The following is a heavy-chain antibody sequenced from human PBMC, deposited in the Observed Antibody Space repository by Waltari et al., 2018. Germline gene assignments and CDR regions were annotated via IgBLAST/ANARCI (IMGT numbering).Heavy chain of an antibody. D-gene: IGHD5-12*01. CDR3: ARVSAEMAFDQ. CDR2: SSSDGSYV. J-gene: IGHJ4*02. Sequence: EVQLVESGGGLVKPGGSLRLSCVASGFTFSRHSMNWFRQAPGKGREWVASSSSDGSYVYYGDSAKGRFTISRDNAKNSLYLEVSSLRVDDTAVYSCARVSAEMAFDQWGQGTLVTVSS. V-gene: IGHV3-21*01. CDR1: GFTFSRHS.